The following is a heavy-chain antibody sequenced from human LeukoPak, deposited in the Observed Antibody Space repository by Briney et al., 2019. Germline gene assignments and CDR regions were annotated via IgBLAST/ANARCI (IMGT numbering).Heavy chain of an antibody. CDR1: GFTFSSYG. CDR2: IYSGGST. CDR3: AREIFSSGWYAFDN. D-gene: IGHD6-19*01. V-gene: IGHV3-66*01. Sequence: GGSLRLSCAASGFTFSSYGMHWVRQAPGKGLEWVSVIYSGGSTYYADSVKGRFTISRDTSKNTLYLQMNSLRAEDTAVYYCAREIFSSGWYAFDNWGQGTLVTVSS. J-gene: IGHJ4*02.